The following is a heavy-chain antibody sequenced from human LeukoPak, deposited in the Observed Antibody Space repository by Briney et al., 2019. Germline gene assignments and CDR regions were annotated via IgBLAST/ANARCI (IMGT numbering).Heavy chain of an antibody. V-gene: IGHV3-23*01. CDR3: VKGRYYDFWSGYSLFDY. CDR2: ISASGGST. D-gene: IGHD3-3*01. CDR1: GFTFNYYA. Sequence: GGSLRFSCAASGFTFNYYAMAWVRQGPGKGLEWVSGISASGGSTYHADSVKGRFTVSRDNSKNTLYLQMNSLRAEDTAVYYCVKGRYYDFWSGYSLFDYWGQGTLVTVSS. J-gene: IGHJ4*02.